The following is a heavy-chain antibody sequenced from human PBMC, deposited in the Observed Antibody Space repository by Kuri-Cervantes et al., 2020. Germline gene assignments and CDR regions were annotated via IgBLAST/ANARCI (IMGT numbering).Heavy chain of an antibody. CDR1: GGSVSTGSYY. V-gene: IGHV4-39*07. Sequence: SETLSLTCTVSGGSVSTGSYYWSWIRQPPGKGLEWIGSIHYSADTYYSPSLMNRVTIPVDTSENQFSLNLSSVTAADTAVYYCAKLTRSTRPPGFDYWGQGTLVTVSS. D-gene: IGHD2-2*01. CDR2: IHYSADT. J-gene: IGHJ4*02. CDR3: AKLTRSTRPPGFDY.